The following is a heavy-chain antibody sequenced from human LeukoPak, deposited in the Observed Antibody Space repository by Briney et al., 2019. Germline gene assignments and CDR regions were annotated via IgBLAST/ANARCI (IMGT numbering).Heavy chain of an antibody. V-gene: IGHV4-31*03. CDR2: IYYSGST. Sequence: SETLSLTCTVSGGSISSDYFYWSWIRQHPGKGLEWIGYIYYSGSTYCNPSLKSRVSISVDTSKNQFSLKLSSVTVADTAVYYCARIPLGPDGYNSRWGQGTLVTVSS. D-gene: IGHD5-24*01. J-gene: IGHJ4*02. CDR3: ARIPLGPDGYNSR. CDR1: GGSISSDYFY.